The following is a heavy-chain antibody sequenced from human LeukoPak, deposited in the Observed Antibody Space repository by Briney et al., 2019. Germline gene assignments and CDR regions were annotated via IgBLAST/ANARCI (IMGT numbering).Heavy chain of an antibody. Sequence: SVKVSCKASGGTFSSYAISWVRQAPGQGLEWMGRIIPILGIANYSQKLQGRVTMTTDTSTSTAYMELRSLRSDDTAVYYCARDRWGEAAAGGYWGQGTLVTVSS. D-gene: IGHD6-13*01. CDR1: GGTFSSYA. CDR2: IIPILGIA. CDR3: ARDRWGEAAAGGY. V-gene: IGHV1-69*04. J-gene: IGHJ4*02.